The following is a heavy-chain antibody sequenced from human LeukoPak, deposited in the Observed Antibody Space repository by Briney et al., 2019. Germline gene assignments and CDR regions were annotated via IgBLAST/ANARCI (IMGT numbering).Heavy chain of an antibody. D-gene: IGHD4-17*01. CDR2: IKQDGSEK. Sequence: GGSLRLSCAASGFTFSRYWMSWVRQAPGKGLEWVANIKQDGSEKYYVDSVKGRFTISRDNARNSLYLQMNNLRAEDTAVYYCAREEYGDRMWWGQGTLVTVSS. CDR1: GFTFSRYW. CDR3: AREEYGDRMW. V-gene: IGHV3-7*01. J-gene: IGHJ4*02.